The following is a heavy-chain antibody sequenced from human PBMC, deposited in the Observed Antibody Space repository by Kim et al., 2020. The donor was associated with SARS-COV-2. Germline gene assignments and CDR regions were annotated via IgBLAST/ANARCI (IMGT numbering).Heavy chain of an antibody. D-gene: IGHD3-10*01. Sequence: GGSLRLSCAASGFTVSSNYMSWVRQAPGKGLEWVSVIYSGGSTYYADSVKGRFTISRDNSKNTLYLQMNSLRAEDTAVYYCAREVGGLYYYYMDVWGKGTTVTVSS. J-gene: IGHJ6*03. CDR3: AREVGGLYYYYMDV. CDR2: IYSGGST. V-gene: IGHV3-66*01. CDR1: GFTVSSNY.